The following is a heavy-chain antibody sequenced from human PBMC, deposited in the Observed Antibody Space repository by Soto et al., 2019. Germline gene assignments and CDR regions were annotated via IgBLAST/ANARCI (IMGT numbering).Heavy chain of an antibody. V-gene: IGHV3-21*01. J-gene: IGHJ3*02. Sequence: GGSLRLSCAASGFTFSSYSMNWVRQAPGKGLEWVSSISSSSSYIHYADSVKGRFTISRDNAKNSLYLQMNSLRAEDTAVYYCAGDQADDFDIWGHGTMVTVSS. CDR2: ISSSSSYI. CDR1: GFTFSSYS. CDR3: AGDQADDFDI.